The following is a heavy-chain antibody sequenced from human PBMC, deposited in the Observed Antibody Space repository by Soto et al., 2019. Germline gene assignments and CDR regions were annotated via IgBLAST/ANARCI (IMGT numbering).Heavy chain of an antibody. Sequence: GGSLRLSCAASGFTFDDYAMHWVRQAPGKGLEWVSGISWNSGTIGYADSVRGRFTMSRDNAKNTLVLQMNTLRAEDTALYYCAKTRLYDNNDYHRDGFDVWGPGTVVTVSS. CDR3: AKTRLYDNNDYHRDGFDV. D-gene: IGHD3-22*01. J-gene: IGHJ3*01. CDR2: ISWNSGTI. V-gene: IGHV3-9*01. CDR1: GFTFDDYA.